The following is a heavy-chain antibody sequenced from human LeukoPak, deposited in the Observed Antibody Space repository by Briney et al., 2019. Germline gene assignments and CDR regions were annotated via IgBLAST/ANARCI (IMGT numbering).Heavy chain of an antibody. CDR1: GFSLSTSGVG. J-gene: IGHJ1*01. CDR2: IYWNDDK. Sequence: SGPTLVNPTQTLTLTCTFSGFSLSTSGVGVGWIRQPPGKALEWLALIYWNDDKRHSPSLKSRLTITKDTSKNQVVLTMTNMDPVDTATYYCAHTEDYGDYLQYFQHWGQGTLVTVSS. V-gene: IGHV2-5*01. D-gene: IGHD4-17*01. CDR3: AHTEDYGDYLQYFQH.